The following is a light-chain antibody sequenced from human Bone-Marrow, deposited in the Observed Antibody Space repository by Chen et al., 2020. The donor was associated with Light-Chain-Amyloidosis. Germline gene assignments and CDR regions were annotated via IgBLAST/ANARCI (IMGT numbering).Light chain of an antibody. CDR1: QTISSNY. J-gene: IGKJ4*01. CDR3: QQYGTSPLT. V-gene: IGKV3-20*01. CDR2: GSS. Sequence: EIVLSQSPCTLSLSPGEGANLCCRASQTISSNYLTWYQQKFGQAPRLLIYGSSSRATGIPDRFTGSGSGTDFTLTINRLEPEDFAMYYCQQYGTSPLTFGGGTKVEIK.